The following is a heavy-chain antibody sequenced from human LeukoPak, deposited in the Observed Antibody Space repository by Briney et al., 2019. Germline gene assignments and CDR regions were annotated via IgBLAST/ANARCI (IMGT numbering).Heavy chain of an antibody. J-gene: IGHJ6*03. CDR3: ARVPPDSSSWYFYYYYYMDV. V-gene: IGHV3-48*03. CDR1: GFTFSSYE. Sequence: GGSLRLSCAASGFTFSSYEMNWVRQAPGKGLEWVSYISSSGSTIYYADSVKGRFTISRDNAKNSLYLQMNSLRAEDTAVYYCARVPPDSSSWYFYYYYYMDVWGKGTTVTISS. CDR2: ISSSGSTI. D-gene: IGHD6-13*01.